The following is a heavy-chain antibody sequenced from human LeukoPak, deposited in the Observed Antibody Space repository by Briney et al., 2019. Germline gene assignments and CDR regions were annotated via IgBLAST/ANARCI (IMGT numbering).Heavy chain of an antibody. CDR2: IYWNSGGA. J-gene: IGHJ5*02. D-gene: IGHD2-15*01. V-gene: IGHV3-9*01. CDR3: TKDNYCQRATCHGGWFDP. CDR1: GFTIDDYA. Sequence: GGSLRLSCAASGFTIDDYAMHWVRQAPGKGLEWVAGIYWNSGGAVYADSVQGRFTISRDNAKNSLYLQMNSLRTEDTAFYYFTKDNYCQRATCHGGWFDPWGQGTLVTVSS.